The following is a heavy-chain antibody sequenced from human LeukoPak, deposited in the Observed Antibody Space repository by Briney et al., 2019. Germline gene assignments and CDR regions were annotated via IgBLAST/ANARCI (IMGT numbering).Heavy chain of an antibody. Sequence: SETLSLTCTVSGGSINDYYWSWIRQSPGKGLEWIGYIYYTGRTKYNPSLQSRVTISVDTSKNQFSLNLSSVTSADTAVYFCTRVSIRGDSDYWGQGTLVTVSS. J-gene: IGHJ4*02. CDR2: IYYTGRT. CDR1: GGSINDYY. CDR3: TRVSIRGDSDY. D-gene: IGHD6-25*01. V-gene: IGHV4-59*01.